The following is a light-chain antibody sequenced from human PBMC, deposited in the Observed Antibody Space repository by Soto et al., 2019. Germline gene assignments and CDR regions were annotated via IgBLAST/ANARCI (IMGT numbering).Light chain of an antibody. V-gene: IGKV3-20*01. CDR3: QQYASSRT. CDR1: QSVTNNY. J-gene: IGKJ1*01. CDR2: GAS. Sequence: EIVLTQSPGTLSLSPGEGATILCRASQSVTNNYLAWFKQKPGQAPRILMYGASSRATGIPDRFSGSGSGTVFTLTITRLEPEYFAVYYCQQYASSRTLGQGTKVDIK.